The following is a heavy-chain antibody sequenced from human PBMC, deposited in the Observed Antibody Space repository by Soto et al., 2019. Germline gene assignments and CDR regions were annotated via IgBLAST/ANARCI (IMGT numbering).Heavy chain of an antibody. CDR3: AKVSRASRISTPDFDS. J-gene: IGHJ4*02. Sequence: QVQLVESGGGVVQPGTSLRLSCAASGFIFNSYSIHWVRQAPGKGLEWVAVISYDGNTQYYGDSLKGRFIVSREHSKNTSYLQMNDLRADDTAVYYCAKVSRASRISTPDFDSWGQGTLVTVSS. V-gene: IGHV3-30-3*01. CDR2: ISYDGNTQ. CDR1: GFIFNSYS.